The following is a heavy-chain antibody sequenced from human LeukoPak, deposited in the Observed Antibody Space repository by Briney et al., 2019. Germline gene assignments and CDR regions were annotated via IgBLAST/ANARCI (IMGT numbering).Heavy chain of an antibody. D-gene: IGHD3-10*01. CDR1: GFTVSSNY. CDR3: ARDEAITMVRAVENWFDP. V-gene: IGHV3-66*02. CDR2: IYSGGST. Sequence: GGSLRLSCAASGFTVSSNYMSWVRQAPGKGLEWVAVIYSGGSTYYADSVKGRFTISRDNSKNTLYLQMNSLRAEDTAVYYCARDEAITMVRAVENWFDPWGQGTLVTVSS. J-gene: IGHJ5*02.